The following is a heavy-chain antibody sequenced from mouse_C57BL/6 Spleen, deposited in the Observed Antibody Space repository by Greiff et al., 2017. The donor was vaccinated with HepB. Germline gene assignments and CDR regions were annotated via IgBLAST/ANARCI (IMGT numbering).Heavy chain of an antibody. J-gene: IGHJ4*01. CDR3: TRGSYYGNYDYAMDY. CDR1: GFTFSDYG. Sequence: EVQRVESGGGLVKPGGSLKLSCAASGFTFSDYGMHWVRQAPEKGLEWVAYISSGSSTIYYADTVKGRFTIPRDNAKNTLFLQMTSLRSEDTAMYYCTRGSYYGNYDYAMDYWGQGTSVTVSS. D-gene: IGHD2-10*01. CDR2: ISSGSSTI. V-gene: IGHV5-17*01.